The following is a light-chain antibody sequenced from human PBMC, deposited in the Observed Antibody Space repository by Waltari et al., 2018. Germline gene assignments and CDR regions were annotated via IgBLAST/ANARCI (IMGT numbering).Light chain of an antibody. CDR2: SAT. CDR1: QSIGTY. J-gene: IGKJ3*01. V-gene: IGKV1-39*01. CDR3: QQSHSTPRT. Sequence: DIQMTQSPSSLSASVGDRVTITCRASQSIGTYLNWYQQIPGKAPKVLIYSATSLQRGVPSRFSGSGSGTDFTLTISTLQPEDSATYYCQQSHSTPRTFGPGTNVDIK.